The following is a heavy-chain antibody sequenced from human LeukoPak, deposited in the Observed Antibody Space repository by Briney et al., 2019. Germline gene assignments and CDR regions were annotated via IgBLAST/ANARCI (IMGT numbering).Heavy chain of an antibody. CDR3: ARDGSILTGYSDFDY. Sequence: PGGSLRLSCAASGFTFSSYSMNWVRQAPGKGLEWVSSISSSSYIYYADSVEGRFTISRDNAKNSLYLQMNSLRAEDTAVYYCARDGSILTGYSDFDYWGQGTLVTVSS. D-gene: IGHD3-9*01. V-gene: IGHV3-21*01. CDR2: ISSSSYI. J-gene: IGHJ4*02. CDR1: GFTFSSYS.